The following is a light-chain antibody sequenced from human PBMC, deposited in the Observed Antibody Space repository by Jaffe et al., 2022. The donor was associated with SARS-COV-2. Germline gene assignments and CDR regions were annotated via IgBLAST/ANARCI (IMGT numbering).Light chain of an antibody. Sequence: EVVLTQSPGTLSLSPGERATLSCRASQSLDNRYLAWYQHKPGQAPRLLIYGASTRASGIPDRFSGSGSGTDFTLTISRLEPEDFAVYFCQQYGHLPGSTFGQGTNLQIK. CDR1: QSLDNRY. V-gene: IGKV3-20*01. CDR2: GAS. J-gene: IGKJ2*02. CDR3: QQYGHLPGST.